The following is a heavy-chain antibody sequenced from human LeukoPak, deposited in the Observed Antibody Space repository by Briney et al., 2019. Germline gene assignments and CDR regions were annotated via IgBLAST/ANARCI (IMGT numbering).Heavy chain of an antibody. CDR2: ISAYNGNT. CDR1: GYTFTTYG. V-gene: IGHV1-18*01. Sequence: ASVKVSCKASGYTFTTYGISWVRQAPGQGLEWMGWISAYNGNTIYAQKLQGRVTMTTDTSTSTAYMELRSLRSDDTAVYYCARSLSTYYYDSSGYFNYYYYMDVWGKGTTVTVSS. CDR3: ARSLSTYYYDSSGYFNYYYYMDV. J-gene: IGHJ6*03. D-gene: IGHD3-22*01.